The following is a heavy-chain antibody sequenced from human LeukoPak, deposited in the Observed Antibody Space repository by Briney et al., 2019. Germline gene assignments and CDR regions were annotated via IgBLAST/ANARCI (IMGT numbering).Heavy chain of an antibody. Sequence: GASVTVSRKSSVYNINDHALHWLRQPPRQGLEWVGWIKFEDGGTSYGRKFRGRVTITSDTYVATVYMDLTRLTSDDTAVYYCVRIGLNNYGRSSGSFDIWHQGKMVTVSS. CDR2: IKFEDGGT. J-gene: IGHJ3*02. D-gene: IGHD3-16*01. V-gene: IGHV1-2*02. CDR3: VRIGLNNYGRSSGSFDI. CDR1: VYNINDHA.